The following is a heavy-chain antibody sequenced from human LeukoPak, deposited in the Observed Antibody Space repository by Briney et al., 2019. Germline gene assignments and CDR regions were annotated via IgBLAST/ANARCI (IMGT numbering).Heavy chain of an antibody. J-gene: IGHJ3*02. CDR1: GFSFSYYY. CDR2: TSPDGSEK. CDR3: ARVGVVTDDAFDI. V-gene: IGHV3-7*01. Sequence: PGGSLRLSCAVSGFSFSYYYMSWVRQAPGKGLEWVANTSPDGSEKNYGGSVKGRFNISRDNAKNSLYLQRNSLRAEDTAVFYCARVGVVTDDAFDIWGQGTLVTVSS. D-gene: IGHD3-3*01.